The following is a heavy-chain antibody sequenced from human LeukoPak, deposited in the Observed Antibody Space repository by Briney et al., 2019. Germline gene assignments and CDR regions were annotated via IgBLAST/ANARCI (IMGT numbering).Heavy chain of an antibody. CDR3: ARSVPDYTRFDF. J-gene: IGHJ4*02. V-gene: IGHV3-23*05. CDR1: GFTFSDYA. CDR2: CKTNYNQV. D-gene: IGHD4-11*01. Sequence: GGSLRLSCVASGFTFSDYAMNWVRQAPGKGLEWVYTCKTNYNQVYYAESVRDRFTISTDNSKNTAYLQMNRLRVKDTALYYCARSVPDYTRFDFWGQGALVTVS.